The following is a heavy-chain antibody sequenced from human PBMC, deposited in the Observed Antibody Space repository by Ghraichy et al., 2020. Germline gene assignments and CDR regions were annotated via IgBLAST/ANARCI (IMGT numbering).Heavy chain of an antibody. CDR2: IYTSGST. CDR3: ARLLDYYGSGSDYYFDY. D-gene: IGHD3-10*01. Sequence: SQTLSLTCTVSGGSISSYYWSWIRQPPGKGLEWIGYIYTSGSTNYNPSLKSRVTISVDTSKNQFSLKLSSVTAADTAVYYCARLLDYYGSGSDYYFDYWGQGTLVTVSS. J-gene: IGHJ4*02. V-gene: IGHV4-4*09. CDR1: GGSISSYY.